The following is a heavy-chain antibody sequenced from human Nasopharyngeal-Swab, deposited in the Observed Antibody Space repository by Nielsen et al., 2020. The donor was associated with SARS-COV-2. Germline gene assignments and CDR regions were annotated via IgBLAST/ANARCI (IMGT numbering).Heavy chain of an antibody. V-gene: IGHV4-39*01. CDR2: IYYSGST. CDR3: ARLAHWGYYFDY. D-gene: IGHD3-16*01. Sequence: GPLRLSCTVSGGSVSSGSYYWGWVRQPPGRGLEWVGNIYYSGSTYYNPSLKSRVTISVDTSKNQFSLKLGSLTAADTALYYCARLAHWGYYFDYWGQGTLVTVSS. CDR1: GGSVSSGSYY. J-gene: IGHJ4*02.